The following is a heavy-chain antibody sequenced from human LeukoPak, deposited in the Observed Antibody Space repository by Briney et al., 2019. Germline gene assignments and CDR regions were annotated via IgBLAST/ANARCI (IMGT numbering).Heavy chain of an antibody. J-gene: IGHJ4*02. Sequence: ASVNDSCKASGYTFTGYYMHWVRQASGQGRERMGWIRPNSGGTNYAQKFQGRVTMSRETSISTTYMELNSLRFDDTAVYYCARDRSEGSGWSGTVAYWGEGTLVTVSS. CDR2: IRPNSGGT. D-gene: IGHD6-19*01. CDR1: GYTFTGYY. CDR3: ARDRSEGSGWSGTVAY. V-gene: IGHV1-2*02.